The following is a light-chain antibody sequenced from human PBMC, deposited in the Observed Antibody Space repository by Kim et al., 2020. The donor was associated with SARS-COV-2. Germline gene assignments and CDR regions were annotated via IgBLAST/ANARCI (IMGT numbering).Light chain of an antibody. V-gene: IGLV3-1*01. CDR2: QDL. J-gene: IGLJ3*02. CDR1: KLGDKY. Sequence: SYELTQPPSVSVSPGQTASITCSGDKLGDKYVCWYQQRPGQSPVLIIYQDLKRPSGIPERFSGSNSGNTATLTISGTQAMDEADYYCQAWDSSTGVLGGGTQLTVL. CDR3: QAWDSSTGV.